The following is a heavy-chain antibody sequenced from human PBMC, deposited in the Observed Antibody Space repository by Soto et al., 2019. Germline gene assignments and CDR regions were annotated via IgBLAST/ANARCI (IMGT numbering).Heavy chain of an antibody. CDR2: IKTDGSST. J-gene: IGHJ4*02. V-gene: IGHV3-74*01. D-gene: IGHD3-9*01. Sequence: GGSLRLSCAASGFTFSSNWMHWVRQAPGKGLVWVSRIKTDGSSTTYADSVKGRFTISRDNAQNTLYLQMNSLRAEDTAVYYCVRFWPPPYSDALTDYTDAFDYWGQGTLVTVSS. CDR1: GFTFSSNW. CDR3: VRFWPPPYSDALTDYTDAFDY.